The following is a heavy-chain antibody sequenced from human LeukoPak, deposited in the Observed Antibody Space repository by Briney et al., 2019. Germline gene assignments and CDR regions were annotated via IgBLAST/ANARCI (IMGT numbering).Heavy chain of an antibody. CDR1: GFSFRNYA. CDR2: MNDDWGTT. V-gene: IGHV3-74*01. Sequence: PGGSLRLSCSASGFSFRNYAMHWVRQAPGKGLEFVSGMNDDWGTTNYAASVKGRFTISRDNAKNTLYLQMNSLRAEDTAVYYCAKSLGAPDDYWGQGTLVTVSS. CDR3: AKSLGAPDDY. J-gene: IGHJ4*02. D-gene: IGHD1-26*01.